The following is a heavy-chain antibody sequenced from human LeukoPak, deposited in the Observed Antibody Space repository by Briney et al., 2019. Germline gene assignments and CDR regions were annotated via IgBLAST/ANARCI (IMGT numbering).Heavy chain of an antibody. CDR3: ARGGADSYYFDH. Sequence: SETLSLTCTVSGGSISSYYWSWIRQPPGKGLEWIGYIYYSGSTNYNPSLKSRVTISVDTSKNQFSLKLSSVTAADTAVYYCARGGADSYYFDHWGQGTLVTV. J-gene: IGHJ4*02. D-gene: IGHD3-22*01. V-gene: IGHV4-59*01. CDR1: GGSISSYY. CDR2: IYYSGST.